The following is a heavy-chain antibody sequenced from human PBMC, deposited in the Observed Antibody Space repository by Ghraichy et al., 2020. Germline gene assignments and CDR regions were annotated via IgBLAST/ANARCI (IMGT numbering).Heavy chain of an antibody. CDR2: ISPNNGNT. Sequence: ASVKVSCKASGYTFTNNGISWVRQAPGQGREWMGWISPNNGNTDYAQKLQDRVTMTADTSTSTAYMELRSLRADDTAVYYCARNHYYDSSGYARWFDSWGQGTLVTVSS. CDR1: GYTFTNNG. CDR3: ARNHYYDSSGYARWFDS. J-gene: IGHJ5*01. V-gene: IGHV1-18*01. D-gene: IGHD3-22*01.